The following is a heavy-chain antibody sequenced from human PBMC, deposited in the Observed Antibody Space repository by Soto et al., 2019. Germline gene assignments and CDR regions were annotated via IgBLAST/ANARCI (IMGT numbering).Heavy chain of an antibody. Sequence: QVQLVESGGGVVQPGRSLRLSCAASGFTFSSYGMHWVRQAPGKGLEWVAVISYDGSNKYYADSVKGRFTISRDNSENTLYLQMNSLRGEDTAVYYCAKTLYYYDSSGYWDYWGQGTLVTVSS. CDR1: GFTFSSYG. V-gene: IGHV3-30*18. CDR2: ISYDGSNK. J-gene: IGHJ4*02. D-gene: IGHD3-22*01. CDR3: AKTLYYYDSSGYWDY.